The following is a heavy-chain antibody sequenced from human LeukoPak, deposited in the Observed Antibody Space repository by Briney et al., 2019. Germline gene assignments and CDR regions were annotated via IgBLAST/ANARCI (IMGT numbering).Heavy chain of an antibody. Sequence: SETLSLTCTVSGGSISSYYWSWIRQPAGKGLEWIGRIYTSGSTNYNPSRKSRVTMSVDTSKNQFSLKLSSVTAADTAVYYCARFVVGATENDYYYYMDVWGKGTTVTVSS. J-gene: IGHJ6*03. CDR2: IYTSGST. V-gene: IGHV4-4*07. CDR3: ARFVVGATENDYYYYMDV. D-gene: IGHD1-26*01. CDR1: GGSISSYY.